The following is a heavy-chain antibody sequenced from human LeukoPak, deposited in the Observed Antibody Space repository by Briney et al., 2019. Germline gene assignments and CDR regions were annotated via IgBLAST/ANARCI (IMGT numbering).Heavy chain of an antibody. CDR3: ARGRISYGHTGDY. V-gene: IGHV3-21*01. D-gene: IGHD5-18*01. J-gene: IGHJ4*02. CDR2: ISSSSSYI. Sequence: PGGSLRLSCAASGFTFSSYSMTWVRQAPGKGLEWVSSISSSSSYIYYADSVKGRFTISRDNAKNSLYLQMNSLRAEDTAVYYCARGRISYGHTGDYWGQGTLVTVSS. CDR1: GFTFSSYS.